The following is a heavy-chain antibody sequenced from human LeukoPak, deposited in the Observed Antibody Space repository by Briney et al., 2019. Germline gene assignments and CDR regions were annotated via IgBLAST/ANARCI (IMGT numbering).Heavy chain of an antibody. J-gene: IGHJ4*02. CDR2: IYPGDSGS. CDR3: ARLSVLNSEGLYYFDY. D-gene: IGHD4-23*01. Sequence: GESLKISCQGSGYSFSNYWIGWVRQMPGKGLEWLGLIYPGDSGSRYSPSFQGQVTISADESLSTVYLQWSSLKASDTAMYYCARLSVLNSEGLYYFDYWGQGTLVTVSS. CDR1: GYSFSNYW. V-gene: IGHV5-51*01.